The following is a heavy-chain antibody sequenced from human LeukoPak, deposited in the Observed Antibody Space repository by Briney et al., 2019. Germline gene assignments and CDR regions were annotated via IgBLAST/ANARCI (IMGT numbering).Heavy chain of an antibody. CDR1: GLTSSSYW. V-gene: IGHV3-74*03. Sequence: GGSLRLSCAASGLTSSSYWMDWVRQAPGKGLVWVSRIRGDGTIATYADSVKGRSTISRDDAKNTLYLQMNGLRAEDTAVYFCGILPPGHWGQGTLVTVSS. J-gene: IGHJ4*02. CDR2: IRGDGTIA. D-gene: IGHD2-2*01. CDR3: GILPPGH.